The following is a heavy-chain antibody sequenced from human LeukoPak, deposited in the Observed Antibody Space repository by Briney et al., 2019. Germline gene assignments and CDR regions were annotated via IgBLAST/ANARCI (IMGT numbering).Heavy chain of an antibody. CDR2: INPNSGGT. V-gene: IGHV1-2*02. CDR3: ARDFVAAAGKNWFDP. Sequence: ASVKVSCKASGYTLTGYYMHWVRQAPGQGLEWMGWINPNSGGTNYAQKFQGRVTMTRDTSISTAYMELSRLRSDDTAVYYCARDFVAAAGKNWFDPWGQGTLVTVSS. D-gene: IGHD6-13*01. J-gene: IGHJ5*02. CDR1: GYTLTGYY.